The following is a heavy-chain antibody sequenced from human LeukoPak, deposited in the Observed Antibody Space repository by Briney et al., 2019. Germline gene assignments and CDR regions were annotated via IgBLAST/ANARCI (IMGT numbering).Heavy chain of an antibody. CDR3: AKAPVWNYYYGLDV. CDR1: GLTTSHNVNNA. Sequence: GGSLSLSCAASGLTTSHNVNNAMSWVRHAPGKGLGWVSGITTSGSTYYADSVKGRFTISRENSNNTLYLHMDSLRAEDTAVYYCAKAPVWNYYYGLDVWGQGTTVTVSS. CDR2: ITTSGST. V-gene: IGHV3-23*01. J-gene: IGHJ6*02. D-gene: IGHD2-21*01.